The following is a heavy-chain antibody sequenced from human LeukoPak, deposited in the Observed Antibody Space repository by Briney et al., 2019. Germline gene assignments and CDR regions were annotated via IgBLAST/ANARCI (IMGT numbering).Heavy chain of an antibody. Sequence: GGSLRLSCAASGFTFSSYGMHWVRQAPGKGLEWVAVISYDGSNKYYADSVKGRFTISRDNSKNTLYLQMNSLRGEDTAVYYCAKEGDLMGVDYWGQGTLVTVSS. D-gene: IGHD3-16*01. CDR3: AKEGDLMGVDY. CDR2: ISYDGSNK. CDR1: GFTFSSYG. J-gene: IGHJ4*02. V-gene: IGHV3-30*18.